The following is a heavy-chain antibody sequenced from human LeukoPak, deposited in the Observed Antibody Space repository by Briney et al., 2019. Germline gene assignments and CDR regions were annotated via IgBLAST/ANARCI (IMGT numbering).Heavy chain of an antibody. D-gene: IGHD3-16*01. CDR2: IYPGDSDT. J-gene: IGHJ4*02. Sequence: ASVKVSCKASGYTFTSYAMHWVRQMPGKGLEWMGIIYPGDSDTRYSPSFQGQVTISADKSISTAYLQWSALKASDTAMYYCARKSGGFDYWGQGTLVTVSS. CDR1: GYTFTSYA. V-gene: IGHV5-51*01. CDR3: ARKSGGFDY.